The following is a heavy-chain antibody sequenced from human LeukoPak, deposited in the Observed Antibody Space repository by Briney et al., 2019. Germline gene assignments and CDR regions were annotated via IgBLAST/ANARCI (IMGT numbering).Heavy chain of an antibody. D-gene: IGHD3-10*01. J-gene: IGHJ4*02. CDR2: IIPIFGTA. Sequence: VASMKVSCKASGGTFSSYAISWVRQAPGQGLEWMGGIIPIFGTANYAQKFQGRVTITADESTSTAYMELSSLRSEDTAVYYCARERAFGELLMWYFDYWGQGTLVTVSS. CDR3: ARERAFGELLMWYFDY. V-gene: IGHV1-69*13. CDR1: GGTFSSYA.